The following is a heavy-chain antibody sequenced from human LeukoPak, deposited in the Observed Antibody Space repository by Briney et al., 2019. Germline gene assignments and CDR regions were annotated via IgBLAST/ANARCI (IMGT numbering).Heavy chain of an antibody. CDR2: ISYDGSNK. J-gene: IGHJ6*02. Sequence: PGGSLRLSCAASGFTFSSYAMHWVRQAPGKGLEWVAVISYDGSNKYYADSVKGRFTISRDNSKNTLYLQMNSLRAEDTAVYYCARAGDSSSWLYYYYYGMDVWGQGTTVTVSS. CDR3: ARAGDSSSWLYYYYYGMDV. D-gene: IGHD6-13*01. CDR1: GFTFSSYA. V-gene: IGHV3-30*04.